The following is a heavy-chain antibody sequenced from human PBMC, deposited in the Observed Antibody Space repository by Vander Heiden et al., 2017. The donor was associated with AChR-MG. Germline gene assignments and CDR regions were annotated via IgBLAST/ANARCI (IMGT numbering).Heavy chain of an antibody. J-gene: IGHJ4*02. CDR1: GCSISSYY. CDR2: IYTSGST. CDR3: AYTTYSPHLGELSLRDY. D-gene: IGHD3-16*02. Sequence: QVQLQESGPGLVKPSETLSLTCTVSGCSISSYYWSWIRQPAGKGLEWIGRIYTSGSTNYNPSLKSRVTMSVDTSKNQFSLKLSSVTAADTAVYYCAYTTYSPHLGELSLRDYWGQGTLVTVSS. V-gene: IGHV4-4*07.